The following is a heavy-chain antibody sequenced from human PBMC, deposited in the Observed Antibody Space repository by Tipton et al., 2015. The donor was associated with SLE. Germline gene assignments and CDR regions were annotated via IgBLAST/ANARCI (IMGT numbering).Heavy chain of an antibody. CDR2: IYYSGST. D-gene: IGHD6-19*01. J-gene: IGHJ4*02. Sequence: LRLSCTVSGGSVSSGDYYWSWIRQPPGKGLEWIGYIYYSGSTYYNPSLKSRVTISVDTSKNQFSLKLSSVTAADTAVYYCASREASGWFDYWGQGTLVTVSS. CDR1: GGSVSSGDYY. CDR3: ASREASGWFDY. V-gene: IGHV4-30-4*01.